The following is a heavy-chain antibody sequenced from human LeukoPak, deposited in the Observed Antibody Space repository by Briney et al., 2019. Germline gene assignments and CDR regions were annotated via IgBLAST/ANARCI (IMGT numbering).Heavy chain of an antibody. D-gene: IGHD5-24*01. Sequence: ASVKVSCKASGGTFSSYAISWVRQAPGQGLEWMGRIIPIFGTANYAQKFQGRVTITTDESTSTAYMELSSLRSEDTAVYYCARDLGDGYNPFDYRGQGTLVTVSS. CDR2: IIPIFGTA. CDR1: GGTFSSYA. V-gene: IGHV1-69*05. CDR3: ARDLGDGYNPFDY. J-gene: IGHJ4*02.